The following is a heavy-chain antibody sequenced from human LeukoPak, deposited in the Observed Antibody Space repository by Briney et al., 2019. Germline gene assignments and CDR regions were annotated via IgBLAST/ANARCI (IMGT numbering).Heavy chain of an antibody. J-gene: IGHJ4*02. CDR3: ARGVGFLEWLLLDYFDY. CDR1: GFTFSSYS. D-gene: IGHD3-3*01. Sequence: PGVPLRLSCAAYGFTFSSYSMNWVRQAPGKGLEWVSSISSSSSYIYYADSVKGRFTISRDNAKNSLYLQMNSLRAEDTAVYYCARGVGFLEWLLLDYFDYWGQGTLVTVSS. V-gene: IGHV3-21*01. CDR2: ISSSSSYI.